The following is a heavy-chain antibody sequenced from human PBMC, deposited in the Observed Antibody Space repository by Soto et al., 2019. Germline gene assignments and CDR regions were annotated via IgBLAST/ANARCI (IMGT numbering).Heavy chain of an antibody. J-gene: IGHJ6*01. V-gene: IGHV4-30-2*01. CDR1: GGSISSGGYS. CDR3: ARRLYGDLSYYDGRDV. Sequence: QLQLQESGSGLVKTSQTLSLTCAVSGGSISSGGYSWSWIRQPPGKGLEWIGYIYHSGSTYYNPSLKSRVTISVDRSKNQFPLKLSSVTAADTAVYYWARRLYGDLSYYDGRDVWGQGTTVAVSS. CDR2: IYHSGST. D-gene: IGHD4-17*01.